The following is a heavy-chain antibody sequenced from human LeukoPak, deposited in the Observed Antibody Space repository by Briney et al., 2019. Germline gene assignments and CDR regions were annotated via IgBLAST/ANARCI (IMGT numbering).Heavy chain of an antibody. V-gene: IGHV3-30*02. D-gene: IGHD2-15*01. CDR3: AKSFPLPARLGYCSGGSCPFDY. Sequence: SGGSLRLSCAASGFTFSSYGMHWVRQAPGKGLEWVAFIRYDGNNKYYADSVKGRFTISRDNSKNTLYLQMNSLRAEDTAVYYCAKSFPLPARLGYCSGGSCPFDYWGQGTLVTVSS. CDR2: IRYDGNNK. J-gene: IGHJ4*02. CDR1: GFTFSSYG.